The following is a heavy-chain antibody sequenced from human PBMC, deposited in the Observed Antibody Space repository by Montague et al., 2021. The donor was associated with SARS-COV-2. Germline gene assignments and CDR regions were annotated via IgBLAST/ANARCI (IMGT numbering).Heavy chain of an antibody. CDR2: IYYSGST. CDR1: GGSISSSSYY. V-gene: IGHV4-39*07. J-gene: IGHJ5*02. Sequence: SETLSLTCTVSGGSISSSSYYWGWIRQPPGKGLEWIGSIYYSGSTYYNPSLKSRVTISVDTSKNQFSLTLSSVTAADTAVYYCARDPSVVVAATLNNWFDPWGQGTLVTVSS. D-gene: IGHD2-15*01. CDR3: ARDPSVVVAATLNNWFDP.